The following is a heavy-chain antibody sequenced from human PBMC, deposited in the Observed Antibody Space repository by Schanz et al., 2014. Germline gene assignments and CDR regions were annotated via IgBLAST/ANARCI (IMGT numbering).Heavy chain of an antibody. Sequence: LVESGGGVVQPGRSLRLSCAASGFTFSSYGMHWVRQVPGKGLEWVAVVCYDGSKKYYADSVKGRFTTSRDNSKNTMYLQMNSLRAEDTAVYYCARAADNWNSFYYGMDVWGQGTTVTVSS. CDR1: GFTFSSYG. D-gene: IGHD1-20*01. J-gene: IGHJ6*02. CDR3: ARAADNWNSFYYGMDV. CDR2: VCYDGSKK. V-gene: IGHV3-33*01.